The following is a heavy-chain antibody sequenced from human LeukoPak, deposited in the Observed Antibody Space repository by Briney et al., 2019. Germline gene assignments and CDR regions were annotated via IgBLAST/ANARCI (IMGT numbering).Heavy chain of an antibody. CDR2: ISYDGSNK. V-gene: IGHV3-30*03. J-gene: IGHJ4*02. CDR1: GFTFSSYG. CDR3: ARESEGEYYYGSEHFDY. D-gene: IGHD3-10*01. Sequence: SGGSLRLSCAASGFTFSSYGMHWVRQAPGKGLEWVAVISYDGSNKYYADSVKGRFTISRGNSKNTLYLQMNSLRAEDTAVYYCARESEGEYYYGSEHFDYWGQGTLVTVSS.